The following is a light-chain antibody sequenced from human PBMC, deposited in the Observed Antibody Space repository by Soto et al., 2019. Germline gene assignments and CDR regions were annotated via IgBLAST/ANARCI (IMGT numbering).Light chain of an antibody. CDR1: NIGSKS. CDR3: QVWDSSSDHHVV. Sequence: SYELTQPPSVSVAPGQTARIACGGNNIGSKSVHWYQQKPGQAPVLVVNDDSDRPSGIPERLSGSNSGNAATLTISRVEAGDEADYYCQVWDSSSDHHVVFGGGTKLTVL. J-gene: IGLJ2*01. CDR2: DDS. V-gene: IGLV3-21*02.